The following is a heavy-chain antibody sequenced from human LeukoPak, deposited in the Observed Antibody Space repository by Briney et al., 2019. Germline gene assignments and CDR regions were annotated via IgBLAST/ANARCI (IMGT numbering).Heavy chain of an antibody. J-gene: IGHJ4*02. CDR2: ISSTSNYI. D-gene: IGHD4/OR15-4a*01. CDR3: ARGRIYGDKSGTYYFDY. CDR1: GFTFTSYS. Sequence: SPGGSLRLSCAVSGFTFTSYSMNWVRQGPGKGLEWVSSISSTSNYIYHADSVKGRFTISRDNAKNSLYLQMNSLRAEDTAVYYCARGRIYGDKSGTYYFDYWGQGTLVTVSS. V-gene: IGHV3-21*01.